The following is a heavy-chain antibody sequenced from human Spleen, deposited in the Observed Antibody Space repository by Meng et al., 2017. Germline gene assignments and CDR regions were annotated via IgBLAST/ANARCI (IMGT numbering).Heavy chain of an antibody. CDR2: INHSAGT. V-gene: IGHV4-34*01. D-gene: IGHD4-23*01. J-gene: IGHJ3*02. CDR3: ARGSTVVADAFDI. CDR1: GGSFSGYY. Sequence: SETLSLTCAVYGGSFSGYYWSWIRQPPGKGLEWIGEINHSAGTNYNPSLKSRVTISIDTSKKQFSLKLSSVTAADTAVYYCARGSTVVADAFDIWGQGTMATVSS.